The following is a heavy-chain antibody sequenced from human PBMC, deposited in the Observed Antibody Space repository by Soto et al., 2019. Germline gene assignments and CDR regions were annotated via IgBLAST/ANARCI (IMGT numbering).Heavy chain of an antibody. CDR3: ARDPGAQYCSSTSCFNWYFDL. J-gene: IGHJ2*01. CDR1: GGTFSSYA. D-gene: IGHD2-2*01. Sequence: SVKVSCKASGGTFSSYAISWVRQAPVQGLEWMGGIIPIFGTANYAQKFQGRVTITADESTSTAYMELSSLRPEDTAVYYCARDPGAQYCSSTSCFNWYFDLWGRGTLVTVSS. V-gene: IGHV1-69*13. CDR2: IIPIFGTA.